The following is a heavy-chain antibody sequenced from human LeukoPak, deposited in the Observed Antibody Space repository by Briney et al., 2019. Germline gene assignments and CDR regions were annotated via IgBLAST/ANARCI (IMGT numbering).Heavy chain of an antibody. CDR3: AKYEYRGIEDYFDY. J-gene: IGHJ4*02. CDR2: ISGSGGST. D-gene: IGHD6-6*01. CDR1: GFTFSSYA. Sequence: GGSLRLSCAASGFTFSSYAMSWVRQAPGKGLDWVSAISGSGGSTYYADSVKGRFTISRDDSKNMLYLQMNSLRAEDTAVYYCAKYEYRGIEDYFDYWGQGTLVTVSS. V-gene: IGHV3-23*01.